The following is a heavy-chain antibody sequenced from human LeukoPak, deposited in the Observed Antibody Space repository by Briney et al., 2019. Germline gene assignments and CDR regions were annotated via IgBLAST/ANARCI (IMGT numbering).Heavy chain of an antibody. CDR1: GGSISSSSYY. J-gene: IGHJ3*02. D-gene: IGHD1-26*01. V-gene: IGHV4-39*01. CDR2: IYYSGST. Sequence: PSETLSLTCTVSGGSISSSSYYWVWIRQPPGKGLEWIGSIYYSGSTYYNPSLKSRVTISVDTSKNQFSLKLSSVTAADTAVYYCVGSGSYYGAFDIWGQGTMVTVSS. CDR3: VGSGSYYGAFDI.